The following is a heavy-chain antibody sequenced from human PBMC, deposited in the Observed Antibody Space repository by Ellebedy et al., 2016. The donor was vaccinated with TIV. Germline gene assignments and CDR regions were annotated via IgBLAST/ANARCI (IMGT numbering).Heavy chain of an antibody. J-gene: IGHJ3*02. Sequence: GESLKISCAASGFTFNSYCMHWVRQAPGKGLEWVAVISNDERTQYYVDSVKGRFTISRDNSKNTVYLQMNSLRAEDTAIYYCAKELVHAIHGFDIWGQGTMVTVSS. V-gene: IGHV3-30*18. CDR1: GFTFNSYC. D-gene: IGHD2-8*02. CDR2: ISNDERTQ. CDR3: AKELVHAIHGFDI.